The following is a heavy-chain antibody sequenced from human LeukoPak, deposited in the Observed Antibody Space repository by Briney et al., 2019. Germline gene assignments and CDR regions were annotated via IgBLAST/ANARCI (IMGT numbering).Heavy chain of an antibody. V-gene: IGHV4-39*01. D-gene: IGHD4-17*01. Sequence: SETLSLTCTVSGGSISSSSYHWGWIRQPPGKGLEWIGSIYYSGSTYYNPSLKSRVTISVDTSKNQFSLKLSSVTAADTAVYYCASLITTVTGYYWGQGTLVTVSS. J-gene: IGHJ4*02. CDR3: ASLITTVTGYY. CDR1: GGSISSSSYH. CDR2: IYYSGST.